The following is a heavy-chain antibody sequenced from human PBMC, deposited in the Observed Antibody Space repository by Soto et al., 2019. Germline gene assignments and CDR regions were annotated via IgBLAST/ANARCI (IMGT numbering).Heavy chain of an antibody. CDR3: ARGNIRSHGGYFDY. CDR2: INHSGST. CDR1: GGSFSGYY. D-gene: IGHD4-17*01. J-gene: IGHJ4*02. Sequence: SDTLSLTCAVYGGSFSGYYWSWIRQPPGKGLEWIGEINHSGSTNYNPSLKSRVTISVDTSKNQFSLKLSSVTAADTAVYYCARGNIRSHGGYFDYWGQGTLVTVSS. V-gene: IGHV4-34*01.